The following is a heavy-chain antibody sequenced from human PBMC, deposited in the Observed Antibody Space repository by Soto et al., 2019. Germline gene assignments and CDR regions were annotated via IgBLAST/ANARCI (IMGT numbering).Heavy chain of an antibody. J-gene: IGHJ6*02. V-gene: IGHV3-23*01. CDR1: GFTFGNYA. Sequence: EVRLLESGGGLVQPGGSLRLSCEGSGFTFGNYAMTWVRQGPGRGLEWVSALSGSSLNTYYAHSVKGRFTISRDNSKNTMYLEMNSLRVDDTAVYYCTTQFFLYSRIPPEDVWGQGTPVAVSS. CDR3: TTQFFLYSRIPPEDV. CDR2: LSGSSLNT. D-gene: IGHD2-21*01.